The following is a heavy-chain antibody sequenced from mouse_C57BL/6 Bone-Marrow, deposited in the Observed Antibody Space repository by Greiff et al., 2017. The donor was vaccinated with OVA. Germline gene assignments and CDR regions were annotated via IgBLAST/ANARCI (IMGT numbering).Heavy chain of an antibody. V-gene: IGHV1-82*01. CDR2: IYPGDGDT. CDR3: ARYPPDV. Sequence: QVQLQQSGPELVKPGASVKISCKASGYAFSSSWMNWVKQRPGKGLEWIGRIYPGDGDTTYNGKFKGKATLTADKSSSTAYMQLSSLTSEDSAVYFCARYPPDVWGTGTTVTVSS. CDR1: GYAFSSSW. J-gene: IGHJ1*03.